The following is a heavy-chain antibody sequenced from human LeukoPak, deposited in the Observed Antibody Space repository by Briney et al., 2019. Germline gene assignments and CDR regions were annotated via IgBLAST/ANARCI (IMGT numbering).Heavy chain of an antibody. V-gene: IGHV3-49*04. CDR2: TRNKANGGTA. Sequence: PGGSLRLSCTASGFTFSDYAMSWVRQAPGKGLEWVGFTRNKANGGTADYAASVKGRFTISRDDSKTIAYLQMNSLKTEDTAVYYCSRAYSTGWLGINDYWGQGALVTVSS. J-gene: IGHJ4*02. D-gene: IGHD6-19*01. CDR1: GFTFSDYA. CDR3: SRAYSTGWLGINDY.